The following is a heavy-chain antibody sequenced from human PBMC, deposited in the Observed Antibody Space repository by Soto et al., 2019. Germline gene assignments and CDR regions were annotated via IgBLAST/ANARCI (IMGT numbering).Heavy chain of an antibody. CDR2: INHSGST. CDR1: GGSFSGYY. CDR3: ARGRFGYDFWSGYFY. D-gene: IGHD3-3*01. J-gene: IGHJ4*02. Sequence: QVQLQQWGAGLLKPSETLSLTCAVYGGSFSGYYWSWIRQPPGKGLEWIGEINHSGSTNYNPSLKSRVTISVDTSKNQFSLKLSSVTAADTAVYYCARGRFGYDFWSGYFYWGQGTLVTVSS. V-gene: IGHV4-34*01.